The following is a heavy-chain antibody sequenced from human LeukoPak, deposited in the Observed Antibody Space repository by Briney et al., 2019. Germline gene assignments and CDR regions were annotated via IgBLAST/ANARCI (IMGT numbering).Heavy chain of an antibody. J-gene: IGHJ4*02. V-gene: IGHV4-34*12. Sequence: NSSETLSLTCAVYGGSFSGYYWTWLRQPPGKALEWIGEIIHTGSTNYNPSLKSRVTISVDTSKNQFSLNLSSVTAADTAVYYCATYWSTGTSDYWGQGTLVTVSS. CDR2: IIHTGST. D-gene: IGHD2-8*02. CDR3: ATYWSTGTSDY. CDR1: GGSFSGYY.